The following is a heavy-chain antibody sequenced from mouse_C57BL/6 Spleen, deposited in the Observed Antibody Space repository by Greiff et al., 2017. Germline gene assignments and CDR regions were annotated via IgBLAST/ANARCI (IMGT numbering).Heavy chain of an antibody. CDR3: AREGGSSGLYYAMDY. V-gene: IGHV5-16*01. D-gene: IGHD1-1*01. CDR1: GFTFSDYY. Sequence: EVKLVESEGGLVQPGSSMKLSCTASGFTFSDYYMAWVRQVPEKGLEWVANINYDGSSTYYLDSLKSRFIISRDNAKNILYLQMSSLKSEDTATYYCAREGGSSGLYYAMDYWGQGTSVTVSS. J-gene: IGHJ4*01. CDR2: INYDGSST.